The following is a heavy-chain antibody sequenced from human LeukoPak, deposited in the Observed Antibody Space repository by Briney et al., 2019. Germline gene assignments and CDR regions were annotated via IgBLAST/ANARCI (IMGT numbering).Heavy chain of an antibody. CDR1: GGTFSSYA. V-gene: IGHV1-69*04. CDR3: SMYCSGGRCYPQPFDY. D-gene: IGHD2-15*01. Sequence: SVKVSCAASGGTFSSYAISWVRQAPGQGLEWMGGIIPILGIANYAKKSHGTVTITADKSTSTAYMQLSSLGSEDTAVYYCSMYCSGGRCYPQPFDYWGQAGLVTVCS. J-gene: IGHJ4*02. CDR2: IIPILGIA.